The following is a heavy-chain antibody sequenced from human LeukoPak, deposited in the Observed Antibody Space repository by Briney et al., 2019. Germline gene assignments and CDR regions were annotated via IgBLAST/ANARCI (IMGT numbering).Heavy chain of an antibody. CDR2: MNPNRGNT. CDR3: ARGPGGVSYYYYYMDV. V-gene: IGHV1-8*01. CDR1: GYTFTSYD. D-gene: IGHD2-8*02. J-gene: IGHJ6*03. Sequence: ASVKVSCKASGYTFTSYDINWVRQATGQGLEWMGWMNPNRGNTGYAQKSQGRVTMTRNTSISTAYMELSSLRSEDTAVYYCARGPGGVSYYYYYMDVWGKGTTVTVSS.